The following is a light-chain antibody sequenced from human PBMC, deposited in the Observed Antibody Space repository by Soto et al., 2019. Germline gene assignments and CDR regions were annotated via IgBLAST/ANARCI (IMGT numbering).Light chain of an antibody. Sequence: EIVWAQSPATLSLSPGERATLACRASQSVSSYLAWYQQKPGQPARLLIYGASSRATGSPDRFSGSGSGTDFTLTINRLEPEDFALYYCQQYGSSPPTFGQGTKVDIK. CDR2: GAS. V-gene: IGKV3-20*01. CDR1: QSVSSY. J-gene: IGKJ1*01. CDR3: QQYGSSPPT.